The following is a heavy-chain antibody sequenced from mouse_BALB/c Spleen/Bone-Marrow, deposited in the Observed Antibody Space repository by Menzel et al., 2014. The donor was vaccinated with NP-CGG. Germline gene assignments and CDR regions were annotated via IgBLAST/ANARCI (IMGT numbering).Heavy chain of an antibody. CDR2: IYPGNDDT. Sequence: VQLQQSGAELARPGASVKLSCKASGYTFTSYWMQWVKQRPGQGLEWIGAIYPGNDDTRYTQKFKGKATLTADKSSSNAYIQLNSLASEDSAVYYGPRESYYYGSSSYQAMGFWGQGTSV. CDR3: PRESYYYGSSSYQAMGF. V-gene: IGHV1-87*01. J-gene: IGHJ4*01. CDR1: GYTFTSYW. D-gene: IGHD1-1*01.